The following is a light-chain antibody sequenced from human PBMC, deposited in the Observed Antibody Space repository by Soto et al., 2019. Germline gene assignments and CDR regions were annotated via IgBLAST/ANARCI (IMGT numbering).Light chain of an antibody. Sequence: QSALTQPASVSGSPGQSITISCTGTSSDVGGYNYVSWYQQHPCKAPKLMIYEVSNRPSGVSNRFSGSKSGNTASLTISGLQAEDEADYDCSSYTSSSTLYVFGTGTKLTVL. J-gene: IGLJ1*01. CDR2: EVS. CDR1: SSDVGGYNY. CDR3: SSYTSSSTLYV. V-gene: IGLV2-14*01.